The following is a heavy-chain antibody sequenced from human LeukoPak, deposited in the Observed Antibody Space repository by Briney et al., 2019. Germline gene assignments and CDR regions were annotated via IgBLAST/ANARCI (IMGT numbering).Heavy chain of an antibody. CDR3: ARGIRTMGASFDY. D-gene: IGHD1-26*01. CDR1: GGSISSYY. CDR2: IYYSGST. Sequence: SETLSLTCTVSGGSISSYYWSWIRQPPGKGLEWIGYIYYSGSTNYNPSLKSRVTIPVDTSKNQFSLKLSSVTAADTAVYYCARGIRTMGASFDYWGQGTLVTVSS. V-gene: IGHV4-59*01. J-gene: IGHJ4*02.